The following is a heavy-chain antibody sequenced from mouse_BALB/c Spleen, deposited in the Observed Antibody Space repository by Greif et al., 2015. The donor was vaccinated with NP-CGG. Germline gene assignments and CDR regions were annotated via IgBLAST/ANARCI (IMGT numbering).Heavy chain of an antibody. CDR1: GFTFSSYT. CDR3: ARGDYFDY. Sequence: EVQVVESEGGLVKPGGSLKLSCAASGFTFSSYTMSWVRQTPEKRLEWVATISSGGGNTYYPDSVKGRFTISRDNAKNNLYLQMSSLRSEDTALYYCARGDYFDYWGQGTTLTVSS. V-gene: IGHV5-9*03. CDR2: ISSGGGNT. J-gene: IGHJ2*01.